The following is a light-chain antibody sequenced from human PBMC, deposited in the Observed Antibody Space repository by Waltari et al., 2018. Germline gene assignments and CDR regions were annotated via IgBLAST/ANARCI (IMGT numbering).Light chain of an antibody. CDR2: GVS. J-gene: IGKJ4*01. V-gene: IGKV3-15*01. CDR1: QTIRST. Sequence: EIVMTQSPATVSVSPGYRVTLSCRASQTIRSTFLAWYQQKPGQAPSLLIHGVSSRASGIPARFSASGSGTEFTLTISSLQSEDFAVYYCQQYSDWPLTFGGGTKVEIK. CDR3: QQYSDWPLT.